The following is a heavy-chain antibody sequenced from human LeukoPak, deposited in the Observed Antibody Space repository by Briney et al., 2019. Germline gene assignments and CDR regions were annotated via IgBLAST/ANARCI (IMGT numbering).Heavy chain of an antibody. J-gene: IGHJ4*02. D-gene: IGHD5-12*01. CDR3: ASHSGGYAY. CDR2: IYYSGGT. Sequence: SETLSLTCTVSGGSISSYYWSWIRQPPGKGLEWIGYIYYSGGTYYNPSLKSRVTISVDTSKNQFSLKLSSVTAADTAVYYCASHSGGYAYWGQGTLVTVSS. V-gene: IGHV4-59*12. CDR1: GGSISSYY.